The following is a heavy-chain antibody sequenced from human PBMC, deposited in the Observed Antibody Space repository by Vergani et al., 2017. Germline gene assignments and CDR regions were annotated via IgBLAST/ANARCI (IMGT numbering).Heavy chain of an antibody. J-gene: IGHJ3*02. Sequence: QVQLQESGPGLVKPSETLSLTCTVSGGSISSYYWSWIRQPPGKGLEWIGYIYYSGSTNYNPSLKSRVTISVDTSKNQFSLKLSSVTAADTAVYYCAREGCSSTSCYSPPYAVDIWGQGTMVTVSS. CDR1: GGSISSYY. CDR3: AREGCSSTSCYSPPYAVDI. V-gene: IGHV4-59*01. CDR2: IYYSGST. D-gene: IGHD2-2*01.